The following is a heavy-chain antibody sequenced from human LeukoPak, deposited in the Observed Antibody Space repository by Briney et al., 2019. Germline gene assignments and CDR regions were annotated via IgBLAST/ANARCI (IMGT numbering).Heavy chain of an antibody. Sequence: SQTLSLTCTVSGGSISSGGYYWSWIRQHPGKGLEWIGYIYYSGSTYYNPSLKSRVTISVDTSMNQFSLNLSSVTAADTAVYFCARDSNRGYSQLDYWGQGTLVTVSS. D-gene: IGHD3-22*01. CDR2: IYYSGST. V-gene: IGHV4-31*03. CDR3: ARDSNRGYSQLDY. J-gene: IGHJ4*02. CDR1: GGSISSGGYY.